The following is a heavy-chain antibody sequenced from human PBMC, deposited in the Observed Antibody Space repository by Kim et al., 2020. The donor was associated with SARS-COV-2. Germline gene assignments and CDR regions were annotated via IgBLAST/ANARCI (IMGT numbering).Heavy chain of an antibody. J-gene: IGHJ5*02. V-gene: IGHV4-30-2*01. D-gene: IGHD2-2*01. CDR3: ARGGRSIPRFDP. Sequence: YYSPSLKSRVTRSVDRSKNQFCLKLSSVTAADTAGYYCARGGRSIPRFDPWGQGTLVTVSS.